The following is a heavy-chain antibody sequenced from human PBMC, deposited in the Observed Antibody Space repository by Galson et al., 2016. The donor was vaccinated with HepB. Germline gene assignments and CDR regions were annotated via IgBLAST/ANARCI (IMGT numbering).Heavy chain of an antibody. V-gene: IGHV3-23*01. D-gene: IGHD3-16*02. CDR2: ISGSGGST. CDR1: GFTFSSYA. CDR3: AKDLGDYVSGSYRYNWFDP. Sequence: SLRLSCAASGFTFSSYAMSWVRQAPGKGLEWVSAISGSGGSTYYADSVKDRFTISRDNSKNTLYLQMNSLRAEDTAVYYCAKDLGDYVSGSYRYNWFDPWGQGTLVTVSS. J-gene: IGHJ5*02.